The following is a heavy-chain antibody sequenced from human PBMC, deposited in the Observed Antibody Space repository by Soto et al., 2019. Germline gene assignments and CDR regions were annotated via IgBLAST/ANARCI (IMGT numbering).Heavy chain of an antibody. D-gene: IGHD3-3*01. J-gene: IGHJ6*03. CDR3: ASFRSAYAYYYSMDV. Sequence: GGSLRLSCAASGFTFSSYWMHWVRQTPGKGLVWVSRISSDGSDTSYAGSVKGRFTISRDNAKNTLYLQMHSLRAEDTAVYYCASFRSAYAYYYSMDVWGRGTTVTVSS. CDR2: ISSDGSDT. CDR1: GFTFSSYW. V-gene: IGHV3-74*01.